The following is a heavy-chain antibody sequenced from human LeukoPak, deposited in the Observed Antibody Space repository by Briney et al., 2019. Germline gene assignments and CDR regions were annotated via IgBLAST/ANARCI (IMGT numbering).Heavy chain of an antibody. CDR3: ARDRPYEGSSSEGNWFDP. CDR2: ISAYNGNT. V-gene: IGHV1-18*01. D-gene: IGHD6-19*01. J-gene: IGHJ5*02. CDR1: GYTFTSYG. Sequence: GASVKVSCKASGYTFTSYGISWVRQAPGQGLECMGWISAYNGNTNYAQKLQGRVTMTTDTSTSTAYMELRSLRSDDTAVYYCARDRPYEGSSSEGNWFDPWGQGTLVIVSS.